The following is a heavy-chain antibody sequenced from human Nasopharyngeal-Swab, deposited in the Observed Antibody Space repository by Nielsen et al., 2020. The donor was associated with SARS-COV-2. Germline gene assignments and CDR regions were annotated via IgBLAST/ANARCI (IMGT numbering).Heavy chain of an antibody. CDR3: ARDIAAAGEAYYYYGMDV. D-gene: IGHD6-13*01. J-gene: IGHJ6*02. V-gene: IGHV4-4*07. CDR2: IYTSGST. CDR1: DGSTSSYY. Sequence: SDPLSLTSTASDGSTSSYYWSWIPQPAGKGLEWIGRIYTSGSTNYNPSLKSRVTMSVDTSKNQFSLKLSSVTAADTAVYYCARDIAAAGEAYYYYGMDVWGQGTTVTVSS.